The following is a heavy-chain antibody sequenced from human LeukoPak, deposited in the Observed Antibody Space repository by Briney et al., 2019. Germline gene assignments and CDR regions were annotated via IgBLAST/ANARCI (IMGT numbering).Heavy chain of an antibody. D-gene: IGHD3-22*01. J-gene: IGHJ4*02. Sequence: QPSETLSLTCTVSGGSISSYYWSWIRQPPGKGLEWIGFIFYSGTTNYNPSPKSRVTISVDTSKNQFSLKLSSVTAADTAVYYCARGGWNKFDYWGQGTLVTVSS. V-gene: IGHV4-59*01. CDR3: ARGGWNKFDY. CDR2: IFYSGTT. CDR1: GGSISSYY.